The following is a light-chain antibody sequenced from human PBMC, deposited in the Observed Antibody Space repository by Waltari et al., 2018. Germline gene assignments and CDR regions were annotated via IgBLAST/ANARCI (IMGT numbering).Light chain of an antibody. J-gene: IGLJ1*01. CDR1: ISNIGGNA. CDR3: ATWDDSLNGFYV. Sequence: QSVLTQPPSASGTPGQRVTSACSGSISNIGGNAVNWYQHLPGTAPKLLIYSNSQRPSGVPDRFSGSTSGTSASLAISELQSGDEADYYCATWDDSLNGFYVFGTGTKVTVL. V-gene: IGLV1-44*01. CDR2: SNS.